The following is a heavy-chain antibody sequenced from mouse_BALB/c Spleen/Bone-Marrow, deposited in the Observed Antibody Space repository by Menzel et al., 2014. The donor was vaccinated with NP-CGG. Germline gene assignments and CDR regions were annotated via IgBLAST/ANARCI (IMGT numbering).Heavy chain of an antibody. CDR1: GFNIKDTY. D-gene: IGHD4-1*01. CDR3: ARWEYYAMDY. J-gene: IGHJ4*01. CDR2: IDPANGNT. Sequence: EVKLVESGAELVKPGALVKSSCTASGFNIKDTYMHWAKRRPEQGLEWIGRIDPANGNTKYDPKFQGKATITADTSSNTAYLQLSSLTSEDTAVYYCARWEYYAMDYWGQGTSVTVSS. V-gene: IGHV14-3*02.